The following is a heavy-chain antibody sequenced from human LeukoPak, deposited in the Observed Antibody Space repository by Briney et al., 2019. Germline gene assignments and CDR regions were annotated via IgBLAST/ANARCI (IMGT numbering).Heavy chain of an antibody. J-gene: IGHJ4*02. CDR2: ISYDGSNK. Sequence: PGGSLRLSCAASGFTFCSYAMHWVRQAPGKGLEWVAVISYDGSNKYYADSVKGRFTISRDNSKNTLYLQMNSLRAEDTAVYYCARVRDGYNKFDYWGQGTLVTVSS. V-gene: IGHV3-30-3*01. CDR3: ARVRDGYNKFDY. D-gene: IGHD5-24*01. CDR1: GFTFCSYA.